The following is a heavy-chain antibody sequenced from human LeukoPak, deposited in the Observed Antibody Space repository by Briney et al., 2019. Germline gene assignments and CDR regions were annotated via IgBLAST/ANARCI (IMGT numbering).Heavy chain of an antibody. V-gene: IGHV4-59*12. CDR2: IYHSGTT. CDR1: GGSISSYY. J-gene: IGHJ5*02. CDR3: ARLAGGAFDP. D-gene: IGHD3-10*01. Sequence: SETLSLTCTVSGGSISSYYWSWIRQPPGKGLEWIGYIYHSGTTNYNPSLKSRVTISVDTSKNQFSLRLSSVTAADTAVYYCARLAGGAFDPWGQGTLVTVSS.